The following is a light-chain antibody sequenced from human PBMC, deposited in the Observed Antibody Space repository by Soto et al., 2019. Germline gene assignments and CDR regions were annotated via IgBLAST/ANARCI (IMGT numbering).Light chain of an antibody. Sequence: EIVLTQSPGTLSLSPGERATLSCRASQSVTSTYLGWYQQKPGQAPSLLIYGASSRATGIPDRFSGSGSGTDFSLSISRVEREDFAVYYCQQYVSPPITFGQGTRLEIK. CDR2: GAS. CDR1: QSVTSTY. V-gene: IGKV3-20*01. J-gene: IGKJ5*01. CDR3: QQYVSPPIT.